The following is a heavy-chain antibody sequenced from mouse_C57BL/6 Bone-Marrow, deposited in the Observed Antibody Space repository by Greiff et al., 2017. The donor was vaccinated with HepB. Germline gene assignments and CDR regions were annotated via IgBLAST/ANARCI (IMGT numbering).Heavy chain of an antibody. CDR2: ISSGGSYT. V-gene: IGHV5-6*01. J-gene: IGHJ4*01. Sequence: VQLKESGGDLVKPGGSLKLSCAASGFTFSSYGMSWVRQTPDKRLEWVATISSGGSYTYYPDSVKGRFTISRDNAKNTLYLQMSSLKSEDTAMYYCARPIITTVVGMDYWGQGTSVTVSS. CDR3: ARPIITTVVGMDY. CDR1: GFTFSSYG. D-gene: IGHD1-1*01.